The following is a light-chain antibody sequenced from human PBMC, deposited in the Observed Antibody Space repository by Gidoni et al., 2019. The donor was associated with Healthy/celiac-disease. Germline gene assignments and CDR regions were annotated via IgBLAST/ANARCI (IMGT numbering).Light chain of an antibody. Sequence: DIQMTQSPSSLSASVGDRVTITCQASQDISNYLNWYQQKPGKAPKLLIYDASNLETGVPSRFSGSGSGTDFTFTISSLQPEDIATHYCQQYDNLPTFGQGTKVEIK. CDR2: DAS. J-gene: IGKJ1*01. V-gene: IGKV1-33*01. CDR1: QDISNY. CDR3: QQYDNLPT.